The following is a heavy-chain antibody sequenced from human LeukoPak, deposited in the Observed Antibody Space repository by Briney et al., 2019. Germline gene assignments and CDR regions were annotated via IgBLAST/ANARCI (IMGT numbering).Heavy chain of an antibody. J-gene: IGHJ5*02. CDR1: GYTFTSYG. CDR3: ARVRATIFGVVITQTNWFDP. CDR2: ISAYNGNT. D-gene: IGHD3-3*01. V-gene: IGHV1-18*01. Sequence: ASVKVSCKASGYTFTSYGISWVRQAPGQGLEWMGWISAYNGNTNYAQKLQGRVTMTTDTSTSTAYMELRSLRSDDTAVYYCARVRATIFGVVITQTNWFDPWGQGTLATVSS.